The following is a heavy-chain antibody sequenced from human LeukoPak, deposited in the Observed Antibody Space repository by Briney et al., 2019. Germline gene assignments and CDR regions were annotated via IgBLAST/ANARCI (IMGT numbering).Heavy chain of an antibody. CDR1: GGSISSSSYY. D-gene: IGHD6-13*01. Sequence: SETLSLTCTVSGGSISSSSYYWGWIRQPPGKGLEWIGSIYYSGSTYYNPSLKGRVTISVDTSKNQFSLKLSSVTAADTAVYYCARAYSSSWYYNWFDPWGQGTLVTVSS. J-gene: IGHJ5*02. V-gene: IGHV4-39*07. CDR2: IYYSGST. CDR3: ARAYSSSWYYNWFDP.